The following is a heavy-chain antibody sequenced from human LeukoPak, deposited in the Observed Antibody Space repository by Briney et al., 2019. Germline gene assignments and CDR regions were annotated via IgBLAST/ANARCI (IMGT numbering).Heavy chain of an antibody. V-gene: IGHV3-30*02. Sequence: GGSLRLSCAASGFTFSSYGMHWVRQAPGKGLEWVAFIRYHGSDKYYADSVKGRFTISRDNSKNTLYLQMNSLRAEDTAIYYCAKDLTTVTTQGDYWGQGTLVTVSS. J-gene: IGHJ4*02. CDR3: AKDLTTVTTQGDY. CDR2: IRYHGSDK. D-gene: IGHD4-17*01. CDR1: GFTFSSYG.